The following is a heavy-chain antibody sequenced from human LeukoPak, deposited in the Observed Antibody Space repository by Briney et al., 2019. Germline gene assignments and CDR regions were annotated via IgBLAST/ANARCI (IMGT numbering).Heavy chain of an antibody. D-gene: IGHD6-13*01. CDR2: ISYDGSNK. Sequence: GGSLRLSCAASGSTFSSYAMHWVRQAPGKGLEWVAVISYDGSNKYYAGSAKGRFTISRDNSKNTLYLQMNSLRAEDTAVYYCARTLAAAGYPFNYWGQGTLVTVSS. V-gene: IGHV3-30-3*01. CDR1: GSTFSSYA. CDR3: ARTLAAAGYPFNY. J-gene: IGHJ4*02.